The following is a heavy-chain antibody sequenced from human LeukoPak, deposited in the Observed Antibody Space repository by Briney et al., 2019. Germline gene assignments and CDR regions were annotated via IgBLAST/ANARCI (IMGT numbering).Heavy chain of an antibody. CDR1: GGSFSGYY. CDR3: AGGPRRYCSSTSCTYYFDY. CDR2: INHSGST. J-gene: IGHJ4*02. V-gene: IGHV4-34*01. Sequence: PSETLSLTCAVYGGSFSGYYWSWIRQPPGKGLEWIGEINHSGSTNYNPSLKSRVTISVDTSKNQFSLKLSSVTAADTAVYYCAGGPRRYCSSTSCTYYFDYWGQGTLVTVSS. D-gene: IGHD2-2*01.